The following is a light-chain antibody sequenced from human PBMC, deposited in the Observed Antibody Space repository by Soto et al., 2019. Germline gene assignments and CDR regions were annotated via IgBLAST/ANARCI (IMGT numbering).Light chain of an antibody. V-gene: IGLV2-14*01. J-gene: IGLJ1*01. CDR3: SSFTTTITYV. CDR1: SSDVGGSDF. Sequence: QSXLTQXAXXXXXXGXXXTXXXIGTSSDVGGSDFVSWYQQHPGQAPKLMIYDVTNRPSGVSNRFSGSKSGNTASLTISGLQAEDEADYYCSSFTTTITYVFGTGTKAHRP. CDR2: DVT.